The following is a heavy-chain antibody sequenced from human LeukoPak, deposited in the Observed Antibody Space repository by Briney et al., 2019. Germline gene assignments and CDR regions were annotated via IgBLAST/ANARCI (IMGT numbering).Heavy chain of an antibody. CDR3: AKDAPTVRGYYGSGSYYWPYFDY. CDR1: GFTFSTYA. V-gene: IGHV3-23*01. CDR2: ISSSGDLT. D-gene: IGHD3-10*01. J-gene: IGHJ4*02. Sequence: GGSLRLSCAASGFTFSTYAMSWVRQAPGKGLEWVSAISSSGDLTYYIDSVKGRFTISRDNSKNTLYLQMSGLRAEDTALYYCAKDAPTVRGYYGSGSYYWPYFDYWGQGTLVTVSS.